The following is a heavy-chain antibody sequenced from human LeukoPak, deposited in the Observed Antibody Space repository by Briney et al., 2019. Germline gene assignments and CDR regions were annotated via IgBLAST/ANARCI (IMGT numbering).Heavy chain of an antibody. D-gene: IGHD1-20*01. J-gene: IGHJ4*02. CDR1: GFTFSSYA. Sequence: GGSLRLSCAASGFTFSSYAMSWVRQAPGKGLEWVSAISGSGGSTYYADSVKGRFTISRDNSKNTLYLQMNSLRAEETAVYYCADDNWNDVRSGYWGQGTLVTVSS. CDR2: ISGSGGST. V-gene: IGHV3-23*01. CDR3: ADDNWNDVRSGY.